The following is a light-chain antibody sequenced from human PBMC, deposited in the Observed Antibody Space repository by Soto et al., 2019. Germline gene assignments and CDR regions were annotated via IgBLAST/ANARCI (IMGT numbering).Light chain of an antibody. J-gene: IGKJ2*01. CDR3: QQHVSFPRS. CDR1: QTISMY. Sequence: EIQMTQAPSSLSASVGDRVTITCRASQTISMYLNWYQQKPGKAPILLISAASSLQTGVPSRFNGSGSGTDFTLTISSLQPEDFATYYCQQHVSFPRSFGQGTKLEIK. CDR2: AAS. V-gene: IGKV1-39*01.